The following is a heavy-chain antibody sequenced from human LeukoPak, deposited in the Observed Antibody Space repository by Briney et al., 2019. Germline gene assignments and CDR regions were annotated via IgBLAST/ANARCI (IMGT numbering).Heavy chain of an antibody. V-gene: IGHV4-59*08. J-gene: IGHJ4*02. CDR2: IYYSGST. CDR3: ARQGVGINAYQDY. D-gene: IGHD1-26*01. CDR1: GGSISSYY. Sequence: PSETLSLTCTVSGGSISSYYWSWIRQPPGKGLEWIGYIYYSGSTNYNPSLKSRVTISVDTSKNQFSLKLSSVTAADTAVYFCARQGVGINAYQDYWGQGTLVIVSS.